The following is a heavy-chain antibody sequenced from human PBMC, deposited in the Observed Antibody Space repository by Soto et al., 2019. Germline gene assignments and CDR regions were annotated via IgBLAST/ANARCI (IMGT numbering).Heavy chain of an antibody. J-gene: IGHJ4*02. CDR2: IYYSGNT. D-gene: IGHD1-1*01. CDR3: ARQLGLWQPLDY. Sequence: SETLSLTCSVSGGSMRDYYWSWIRQSPGKGPEWTGYIYYSGNTNYNPSLKSRVTISVDVPKSLFSLKLNSVTAADTAVYYCARQLGLWQPLDYWGRGTLVTVSS. CDR1: GGSMRDYY. V-gene: IGHV4-59*01.